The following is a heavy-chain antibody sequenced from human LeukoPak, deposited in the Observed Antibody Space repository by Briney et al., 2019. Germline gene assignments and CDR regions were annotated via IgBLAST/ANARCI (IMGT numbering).Heavy chain of an antibody. CDR2: IYYSGST. V-gene: IGHV4-30-4*01. CDR1: GGSISSGDYY. CDR3: ARGGLRGVDY. Sequence: SETLSLTCTVSGGSISSGDYYWSWIRQPPGKGLEWIGYIYYSGSTYYNPSLKSRVTIPVDTSKNQFSLKLSSVTAADTAVYYCARGGLRGVDYWGQGTLVTVSS. J-gene: IGHJ4*02.